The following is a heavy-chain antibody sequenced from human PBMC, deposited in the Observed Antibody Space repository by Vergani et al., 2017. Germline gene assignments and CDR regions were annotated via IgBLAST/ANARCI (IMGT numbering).Heavy chain of an antibody. CDR1: GFTFSSYA. Sequence: QVQLVESGGGVVQSGRSLRLSCAASGFTFSSYAMHWVRQAPGKGLEWVAVISYDGSNKYYADSVKGRFTISRDNSKNTLYLQMNSLRAEDTAVYYCARDSVVVIAVYHFDYWGQGTLVTVSS. CDR2: ISYDGSNK. V-gene: IGHV3-30-3*01. CDR3: ARDSVVVIAVYHFDY. D-gene: IGHD2-21*01. J-gene: IGHJ4*02.